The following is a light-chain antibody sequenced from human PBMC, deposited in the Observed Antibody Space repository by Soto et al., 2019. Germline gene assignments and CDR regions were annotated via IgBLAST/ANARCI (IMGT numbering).Light chain of an antibody. CDR3: QQYGSSPST. V-gene: IGKV3-20*01. CDR2: GAS. CDR1: QSVSRNY. J-gene: IGKJ5*01. Sequence: EVVLTQSPGTLSLSPGERATLSCRASQSVSRNYLAWYQKKPGQAPRLLIYGASTRATAIPDRFSGSGSGTDFTLTINRLEPEDFAVYYCQQYGSSPSTFGQGTRLEIK.